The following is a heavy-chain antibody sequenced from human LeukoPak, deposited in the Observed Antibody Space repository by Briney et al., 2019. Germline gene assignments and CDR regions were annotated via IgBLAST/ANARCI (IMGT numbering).Heavy chain of an antibody. Sequence: GGSLRLSCAVSGFTFSSYWMSWVRQAPGRGLEWVANIKQDGSEKYYVDSVKGRFTISRDNAKNSLYLQMNSLRAEDTAVYYCAREGNPDYAFDIWGQGTMVTVSS. V-gene: IGHV3-7*01. CDR3: AREGNPDYAFDI. J-gene: IGHJ3*02. CDR1: GFTFSSYW. CDR2: IKQDGSEK. D-gene: IGHD4-23*01.